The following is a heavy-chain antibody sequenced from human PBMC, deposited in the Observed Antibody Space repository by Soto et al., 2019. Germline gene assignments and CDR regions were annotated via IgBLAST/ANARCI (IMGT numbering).Heavy chain of an antibody. J-gene: IGHJ6*02. V-gene: IGHV5-51*01. D-gene: IGHD3-10*01. CDR2: IYPGDSDT. CDR3: ARADGSGSYAYYGMDV. Sequence: PGESLKICCKGSGYSFTSYWIGWVRQMPGKGLEWMEIIYPGDSDTRYSPSFQGQVTISADKSISTAYLQWSSLKASDTAMYYCARADGSGSYAYYGMDVWGQGTTVTVSS. CDR1: GYSFTSYW.